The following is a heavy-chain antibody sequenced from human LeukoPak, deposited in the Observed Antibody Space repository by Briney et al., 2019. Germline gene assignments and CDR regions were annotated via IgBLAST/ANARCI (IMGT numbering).Heavy chain of an antibody. CDR2: ISGSGGST. Sequence: GVSLRLPCAASGFTFSSYAISWVRQAPGKGLEWVSAISGSGGSTYYADSVKGRFTISRDNSKNTLYLQMNSLRAEDTAVYYCAKDTRYCSGGSCYSEVPDDDYWGQGTLVTVSS. CDR1: GFTFSSYA. D-gene: IGHD2-15*01. V-gene: IGHV3-23*01. J-gene: IGHJ4*02. CDR3: AKDTRYCSGGSCYSEVPDDDY.